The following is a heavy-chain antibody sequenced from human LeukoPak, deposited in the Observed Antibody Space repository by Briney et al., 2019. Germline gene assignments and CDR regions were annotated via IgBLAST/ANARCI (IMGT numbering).Heavy chain of an antibody. D-gene: IGHD2/OR15-2a*01. CDR3: TRKGSQWDFLVDY. CDR2: ISGSGGTT. J-gene: IGHJ4*02. Sequence: GGSLRLSCAASGFTFSSYGMSWVRQAPGKGLEWVSAISGSGGTTYYADSVKGRFTISRDNSENSLYPQMDSLTAEDTAVYYCTRKGSQWDFLVDYWGQGTRVAVSP. CDR1: GFTFSSYG. V-gene: IGHV3-23*01.